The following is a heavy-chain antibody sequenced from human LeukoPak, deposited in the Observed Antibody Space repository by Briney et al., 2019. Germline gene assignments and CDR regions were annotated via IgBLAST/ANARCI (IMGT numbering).Heavy chain of an antibody. CDR1: GFTFSDYS. J-gene: IGHJ4*02. Sequence: GGSLRLSCAASGFTFSDYSINWVRQAPGKGLEWISYIGIDSGNTNYADSVKGRFTISGDKAKNSLYLQMSSLRVEDTAVYYCARDYKYAFDNWGQGTLVTVSS. D-gene: IGHD5-24*01. CDR3: ARDYKYAFDN. V-gene: IGHV3-48*01. CDR2: IGIDSGNT.